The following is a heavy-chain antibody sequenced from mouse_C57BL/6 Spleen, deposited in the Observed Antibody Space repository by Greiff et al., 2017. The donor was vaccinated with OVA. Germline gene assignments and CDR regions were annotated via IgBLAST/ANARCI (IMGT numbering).Heavy chain of an antibody. CDR3: SRDYAYDSYRSPLYAMDY. J-gene: IGHJ4*01. V-gene: IGHV8-12*01. CDR2: IYWDDDK. D-gene: IGHD2-2*01. CDR1: GFSLSTSGMG. Sequence: QVTLKVSGPGILQSSQTLSLTCSFSGFSLSTSGMGVSWIRQPSGKGLEWLAHIYWDDDKRYNPSLKSRLTISKDTSRKQVFLKLTSVDTADTATYVCSRDYAYDSYRSPLYAMDYWGQGTSVTVSS.